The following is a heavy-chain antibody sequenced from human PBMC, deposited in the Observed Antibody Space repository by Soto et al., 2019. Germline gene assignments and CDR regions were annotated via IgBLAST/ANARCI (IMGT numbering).Heavy chain of an antibody. D-gene: IGHD2-8*01. J-gene: IGHJ3*02. CDR1: GGTFSSYA. Sequence: SVKVSCTASGGTFSSYAISWVRQAPGQGLEWMGGIIPIFGTANYAQKFQGRVTITADEATSTAYMELSSLRSEDTAVYYCARTLGYSTNGVFCRVKAGAFDIWG. CDR3: ARTLGYSTNGVFCRVKAGAFDI. V-gene: IGHV1-69*13. CDR2: IIPIFGTA.